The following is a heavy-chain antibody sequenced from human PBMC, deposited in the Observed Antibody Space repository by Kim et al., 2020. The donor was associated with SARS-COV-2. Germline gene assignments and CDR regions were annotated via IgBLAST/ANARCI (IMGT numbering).Heavy chain of an antibody. J-gene: IGHJ6*02. D-gene: IGHD4-17*01. Sequence: VKGRCTISRDNSKNTLYLQMNSLRAEDTAVYYCARGYGDYFYYYYYGMDVWGQGTTVTVSS. CDR3: ARGYGDYFYYYYYGMDV. V-gene: IGHV3-53*01.